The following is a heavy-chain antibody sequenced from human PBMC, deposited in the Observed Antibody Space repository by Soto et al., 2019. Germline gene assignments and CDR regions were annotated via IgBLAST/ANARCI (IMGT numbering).Heavy chain of an antibody. D-gene: IGHD2-15*01. Sequence: SETLSLTCSVSGYSVTSSDYYWAWIRLPPGKGLEWIGSMFYSGLTYYNPSLKSRVTLSVDTSKNQFSVRLNSVTAADTAVYYCAPLSVSLSGPYGIHVWGQGTTVTVSS. CDR2: MFYSGLT. V-gene: IGHV4-39*01. CDR1: GYSVTSSDYY. J-gene: IGHJ6*02. CDR3: APLSVSLSGPYGIHV.